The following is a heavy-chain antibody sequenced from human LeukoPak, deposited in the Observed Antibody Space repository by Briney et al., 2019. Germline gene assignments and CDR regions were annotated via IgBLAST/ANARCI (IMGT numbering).Heavy chain of an antibody. J-gene: IGHJ4*02. CDR3: ARDYGDSPIEYYFDY. CDR2: ISYDGSNK. Sequence: PGRSLRLSCAASGFTFSSYAMHWVRQAPGKGLEGVAVISYDGSNKYYADSVKGRFTISRDNSKNTLYLQMNSLRAEDTAVYYCARDYGDSPIEYYFDYWGQGTLVTVSS. V-gene: IGHV3-30*04. CDR1: GFTFSSYA. D-gene: IGHD4-17*01.